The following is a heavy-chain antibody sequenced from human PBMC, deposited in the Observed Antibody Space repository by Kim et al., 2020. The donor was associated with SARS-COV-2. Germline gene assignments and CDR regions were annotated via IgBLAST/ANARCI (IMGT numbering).Heavy chain of an antibody. CDR3: ARDSTITMVRGVISY. CDR1: GFTFSSYA. D-gene: IGHD3-10*01. Sequence: GGSLRLSCAASGFTFSSYAMHWVRQAPGKGLEWVAVISYDGSNKYYADSVKGRFTISRDNSKNTLYLQMNSLRAEDTAVYYCARDSTITMVRGVISYWG. J-gene: IGHJ4*01. V-gene: IGHV3-30*04. CDR2: ISYDGSNK.